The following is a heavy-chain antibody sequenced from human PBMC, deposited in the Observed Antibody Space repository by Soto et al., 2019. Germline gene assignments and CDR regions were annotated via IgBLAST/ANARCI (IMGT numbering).Heavy chain of an antibody. CDR3: ARAVGDPIYYLDY. CDR1: SDSITSYY. D-gene: IGHD6-19*01. J-gene: IGHJ4*02. Sequence: QVQLQESGPGLVRPSETLSLTCTVSSDSITSYYWIWIRQSPGKGLEWIGYTDYSGNTNYNPSLKGRVTISGDTSKTQFSLRLTSVTAADTAVDYGARAVGDPIYYLDYWGQGTLVTVSS. V-gene: IGHV4-59*08. CDR2: TDYSGNT.